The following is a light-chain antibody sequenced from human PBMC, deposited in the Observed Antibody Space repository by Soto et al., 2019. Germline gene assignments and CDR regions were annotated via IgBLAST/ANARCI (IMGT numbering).Light chain of an antibody. J-gene: IGLJ1*01. CDR1: SSDVGSYNL. Sequence: QSALTQPASVSGSPGQSITISCTGTSSDVGSYNLVSWYQQHPGKAPKLMIYEGSKRPSGVSNRFSGSKSGNTASLTISGLQAEDEADYYCCSYAGSSTFPYVFGPGTKVTVL. CDR3: CSYAGSSTFPYV. CDR2: EGS. V-gene: IGLV2-23*03.